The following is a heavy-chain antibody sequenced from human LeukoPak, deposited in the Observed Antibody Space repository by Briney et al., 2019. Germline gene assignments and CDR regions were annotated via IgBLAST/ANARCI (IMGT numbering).Heavy chain of an antibody. D-gene: IGHD4-17*01. Sequence: SETLSLTCTVSGGSISSYYWSWIRQPPGKGLESIGYIYYSGSTNYNPSLKSRVTISVDTSKNQFSLKLSSVTAADTAVYYCARRGTVTTIFDYWGQGTLVTVSS. J-gene: IGHJ4*02. V-gene: IGHV4-59*08. CDR2: IYYSGST. CDR3: ARRGTVTTIFDY. CDR1: GGSISSYY.